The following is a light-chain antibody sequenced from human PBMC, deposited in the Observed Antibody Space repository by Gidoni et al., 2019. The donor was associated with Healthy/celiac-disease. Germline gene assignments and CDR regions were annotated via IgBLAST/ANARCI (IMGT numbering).Light chain of an antibody. CDR3: QQSYSTSWT. V-gene: IGKV1-39*01. J-gene: IGKJ1*01. CDR1: QNISIY. CDR2: AAS. Sequence: DIQMTQSPSSLSASVGDRVTITCRASQNISIYLNWYQQKPGKAPKLLIYAASSLQSGVPSRFSGSGSGTDFTLTISSLQPEDFATYYCQQSYSTSWTFGQGTKVEIK.